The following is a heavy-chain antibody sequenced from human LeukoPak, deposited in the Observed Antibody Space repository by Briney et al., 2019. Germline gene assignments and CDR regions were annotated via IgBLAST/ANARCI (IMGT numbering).Heavy chain of an antibody. CDR3: AAGRSCTTCYLPDY. J-gene: IGHJ4*02. V-gene: IGHV3-7*05. D-gene: IGHD2-2*01. CDR1: GFTSGNHW. CDR2: IKEDGSEK. Sequence: PGGSLRLSCAGSGFTSGNHWMSWVRQAPGKGLERVASIKEDGSEKYYVDSVRGRFTISRDNAKNSLYLQMNSLRAEDTAVYHCAAGRSCTTCYLPDYWGQGTLVTVSS.